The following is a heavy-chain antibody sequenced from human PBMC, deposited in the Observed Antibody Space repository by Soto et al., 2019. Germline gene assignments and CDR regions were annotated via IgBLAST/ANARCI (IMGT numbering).Heavy chain of an antibody. V-gene: IGHV4-59*01. CDR1: GGSITSYY. CDR2: IYYRGST. D-gene: IGHD6-13*01. CDR3: AKDIRRTSPIAAADTFDY. Sequence: PSETLSLTCTVSGGSITSYYWNWIRQPPGKGLEWIGFIYYRGSTYYNPSLKSWVTISVDTSKNQFSLKLTSMTAADTAVYYCAKDIRRTSPIAAADTFDYWGQGTLVTVSS. J-gene: IGHJ4*02.